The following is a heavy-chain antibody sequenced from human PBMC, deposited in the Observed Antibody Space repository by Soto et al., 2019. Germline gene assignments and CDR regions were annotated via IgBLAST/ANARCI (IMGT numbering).Heavy chain of an antibody. J-gene: IGHJ4*02. CDR1: GYTFTSYG. Sequence: GSVKVSCQASGYTFTSYGISWVRQAPGQGLEWMGWISAYNGNTNYAQKLQGRVTMTTDTSTSTAYMELRSLRSDDTVVYYCARDRGPIVATTIDYWGQGTLVTVSS. CDR2: ISAYNGNT. V-gene: IGHV1-18*01. D-gene: IGHD5-12*01. CDR3: ARDRGPIVATTIDY.